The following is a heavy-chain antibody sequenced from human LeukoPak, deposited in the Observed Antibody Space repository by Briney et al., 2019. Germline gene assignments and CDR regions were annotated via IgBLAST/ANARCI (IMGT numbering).Heavy chain of an antibody. CDR3: ARGVARSSKFHFSYYFDY. CDR1: GGSISSSSYY. D-gene: IGHD6-6*01. CDR2: IYHSGST. V-gene: IGHV4-39*07. J-gene: IGHJ4*02. Sequence: SETLSLTCTVSGGSISSSSYYWGWIRQPPGKGLEWIGSIYHSGSTYYNPSLKSRVTISVDTSKDQFSLKLSSVTAADTAVYYRARGVARSSKFHFSYYFDYWGQGTLVTVSS.